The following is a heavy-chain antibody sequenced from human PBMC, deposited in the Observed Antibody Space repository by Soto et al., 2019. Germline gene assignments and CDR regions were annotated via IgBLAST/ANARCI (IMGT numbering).Heavy chain of an antibody. CDR2: FDPEDGET. J-gene: IGHJ4*02. V-gene: IGHV1-24*01. CDR1: GYTLTELS. Sequence: ASVKVSCKVSGYTLTELSMHWVRQAPGKGLEWMGGFDPEDGETIYAQKFQGRVTMTEDTSTDTAYMELSSLRSEDTAVYYCATAPPSMVRGVVLYYWGQGTLVTVSS. D-gene: IGHD3-10*01. CDR3: ATAPPSMVRGVVLYY.